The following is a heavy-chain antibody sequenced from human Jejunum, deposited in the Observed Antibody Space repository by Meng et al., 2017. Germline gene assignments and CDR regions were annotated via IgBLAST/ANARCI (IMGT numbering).Heavy chain of an antibody. CDR3: AKEAPGTFDL. CDR1: EFTFSSYA. CDR2: ITGSGGYT. J-gene: IGHJ4*01. Sequence: VRLVESGGGLVQLGGSLRLSCEASEFTFSSYAMNWVRQAPGKGLEWVSVITGSGGYTHYADSVKGRFTISRDNSKNTLYLQMNSLRAEDTAVYYCAKEAPGTFDLWGQGTLVTVSS. V-gene: IGHV3-23*04.